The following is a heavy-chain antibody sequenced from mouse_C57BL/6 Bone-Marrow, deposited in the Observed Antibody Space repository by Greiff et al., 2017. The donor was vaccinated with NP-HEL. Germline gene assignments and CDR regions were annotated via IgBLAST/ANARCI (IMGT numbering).Heavy chain of an antibody. D-gene: IGHD1-2*01. CDR3: ARRGPLLRPFAY. CDR2: ISYDGSN. CDR1: GYSITSGYY. V-gene: IGHV3-6*01. Sequence: ESGPGLVKPSQSLSLTCSVTGYSITSGYYWNWIRQFPGNKLEWMGYISYDGSNKYNPSLKNRISITRDTSKNQFFLKLNSVTTEDTATYYGARRGPLLRPFAYWGQGTLVTVSA. J-gene: IGHJ3*01.